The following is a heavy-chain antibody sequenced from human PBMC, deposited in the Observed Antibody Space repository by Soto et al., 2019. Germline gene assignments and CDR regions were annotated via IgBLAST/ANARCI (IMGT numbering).Heavy chain of an antibody. J-gene: IGHJ6*02. CDR2: ISAYNGNT. D-gene: IGHD3-3*01. Sequence: GASVKVSCKASGYTFTSCGISCVRQAPGQGLEWMGWISAYNGNTNYAQKLQGRVTMTTDTSTSTAYMELRSLRSDDTAVYYCARDFDLNGGITIFGVGGFPYYYYGMDVWGQGTTVTVSS. CDR3: ARDFDLNGGITIFGVGGFPYYYYGMDV. V-gene: IGHV1-18*01. CDR1: GYTFTSCG.